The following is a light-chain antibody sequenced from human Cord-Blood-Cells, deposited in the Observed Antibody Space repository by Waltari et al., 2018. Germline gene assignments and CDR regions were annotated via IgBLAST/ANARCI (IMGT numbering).Light chain of an antibody. J-gene: IGLJ3*02. Sequence: SSELTQDPAVSVALGQTVRITCQGASLRSYYASWYQQKPGQAPVLVIYGKNNRPSGIPDRFSGSSSGNTASLTITRAQAEDEADYYCNSRDSSGNHWVFGGGTKLTVL. CDR3: NSRDSSGNHWV. CDR1: SLRSYY. CDR2: GKN. V-gene: IGLV3-19*01.